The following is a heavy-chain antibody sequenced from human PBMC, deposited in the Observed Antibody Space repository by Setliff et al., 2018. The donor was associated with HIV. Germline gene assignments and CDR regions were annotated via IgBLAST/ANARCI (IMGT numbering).Heavy chain of an antibody. CDR2: ISYSGYT. Sequence: TLSLTCSVSGGSISSGDYYWTWIRQHPGKGLEWIGYISYSGYTYYNPSLKSRVTISVDTSKNQFSLKLSSVTAADTAVYFCARESPGSDYYSNAFDIWGQGTMVT. D-gene: IGHD3-22*01. V-gene: IGHV4-31*03. CDR3: ARESPGSDYYSNAFDI. J-gene: IGHJ3*02. CDR1: GGSISSGDYY.